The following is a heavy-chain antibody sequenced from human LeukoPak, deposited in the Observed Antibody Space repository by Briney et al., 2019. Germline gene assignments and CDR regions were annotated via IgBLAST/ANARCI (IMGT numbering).Heavy chain of an antibody. D-gene: IGHD2-15*01. V-gene: IGHV1-8*01. J-gene: IGHJ5*02. CDR2: MDPNSGNT. CDR1: GYTFISYN. CDR3: ARGYCNGGSCYRDQGWFDP. Sequence: GASVKVSCKASGYTFISYNINWVRQATGQGLEWMGWMDPNSGNTGYAQKFQGRVTMTRNTSISTAYMDLSSLRSEDTAVYYCARGYCNGGSCYRDQGWFDPWGQGTLVTVSS.